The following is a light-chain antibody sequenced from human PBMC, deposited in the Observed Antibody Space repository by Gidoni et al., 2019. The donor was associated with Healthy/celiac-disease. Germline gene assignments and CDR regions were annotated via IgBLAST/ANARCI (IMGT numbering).Light chain of an antibody. CDR1: QSIRSY. CDR3: QQSYSTPHT. CDR2: AAS. V-gene: IGKV1-39*01. Sequence: DIQITQSPSSLSASVGDRVTITRRASQSIRSYLNWYQQKPGKAPKLLIYAASSLQSGVPSRFSGSGSGTDFTLTISSLQPEDFATYYCQQSYSTPHTFGQGTKLEIK. J-gene: IGKJ2*01.